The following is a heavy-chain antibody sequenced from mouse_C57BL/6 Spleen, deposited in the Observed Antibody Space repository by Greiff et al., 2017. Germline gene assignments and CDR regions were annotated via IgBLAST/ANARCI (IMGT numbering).Heavy chain of an antibody. CDR2: IYPGDGDT. CDR1: GYAFSSYW. V-gene: IGHV1-80*01. CDR3: ARGLLPYAMDY. Sequence: QVQLKESGAELVKPGASVKISCKASGYAFSSYWMNWVKQRPGKGLEWIGQIYPGDGDTNYNGKFKGKATLTADKSSSTAYMQLSSLTSEDSAVYFCARGLLPYAMDYWGQGTSVTVSS. D-gene: IGHD2-3*01. J-gene: IGHJ4*01.